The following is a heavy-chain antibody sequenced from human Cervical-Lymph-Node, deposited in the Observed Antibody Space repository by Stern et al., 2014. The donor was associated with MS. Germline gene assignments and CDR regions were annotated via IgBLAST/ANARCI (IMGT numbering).Heavy chain of an antibody. J-gene: IGHJ4*02. CDR2: ISYDGNHK. CDR3: ARDYEDTSMLFEH. D-gene: IGHD2-8*01. V-gene: IGHV3-30*03. Sequence: VQLVESEGAVVQPGRSLRLSCAASGFTFSSYGIHWVRQAPGKGLEWVTVISYDGNHKYYAASVQGRFTISRDNSKNTLHLQMNSVTPDDTAIYYCARDYEDTSMLFEHWGQGTLVTVSS. CDR1: GFTFSSYG.